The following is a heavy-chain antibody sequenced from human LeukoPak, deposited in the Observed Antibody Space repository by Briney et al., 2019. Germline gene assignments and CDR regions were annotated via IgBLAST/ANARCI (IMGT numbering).Heavy chain of an antibody. V-gene: IGHV1-18*04. Sequence: ASVKVSCKASGYTFNNYGVTWVRQAPGQGLEWMGRISVYNGLTNYARNLQDRVTMTTDTSTSTAYMELRRLRPSDTAVYYCARGPRYAYDSSALVLDSWGQGTLVTVSS. CDR2: ISVYNGLT. J-gene: IGHJ4*02. CDR1: GYTFNNYG. CDR3: ARGPRYAYDSSALVLDS. D-gene: IGHD3-22*01.